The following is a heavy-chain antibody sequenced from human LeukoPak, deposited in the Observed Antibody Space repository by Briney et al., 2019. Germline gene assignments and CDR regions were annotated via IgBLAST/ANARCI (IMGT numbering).Heavy chain of an antibody. Sequence: SETLSLTCTVSSGSISTSNYYWGWVRQPPGKGLEWIGNIYYTGSTYYNPSLKSRITISVDTSKNQFSLKLSSVTASDRAIYYCARHLASRSSSGWYYVDYWGQGTLVTVSS. CDR2: IYYTGST. CDR1: SGSISTSNYY. D-gene: IGHD6-19*01. V-gene: IGHV4-39*01. J-gene: IGHJ4*02. CDR3: ARHLASRSSSGWYYVDY.